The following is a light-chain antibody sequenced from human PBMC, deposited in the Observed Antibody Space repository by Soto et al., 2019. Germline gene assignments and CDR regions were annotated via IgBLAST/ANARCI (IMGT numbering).Light chain of an antibody. J-gene: IGKJ3*01. CDR1: QSVSSPY. CDR2: GAS. Sequence: EVVLTQSPVTLSLSPGERATLSCRASQSVSSPYLAWYQQKPGQPPRLLIYGASSRATDIPDRFIGSGSGTEFTLTIARLAPEDFAMYYCQQYGSSPFTFGPGTKVDL. CDR3: QQYGSSPFT. V-gene: IGKV3-20*01.